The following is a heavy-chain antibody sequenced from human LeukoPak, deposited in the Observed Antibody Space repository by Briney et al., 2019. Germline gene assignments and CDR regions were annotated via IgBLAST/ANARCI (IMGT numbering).Heavy chain of an antibody. CDR3: SRAHRSSGWYDLGSYDYGMDV. D-gene: IGHD6-19*01. Sequence: ASVKVSCKASGYTFTSYGISWVRQAPGQGLEWMGWISAYNGKTNYAQKLQGRVTMTTDKFTSTAYMELRSLRSEETAVYYCSRAHRSSGWYDLGSYDYGMDVWGQGTTVTVSS. CDR1: GYTFTSYG. J-gene: IGHJ6*02. V-gene: IGHV1-18*01. CDR2: ISAYNGKT.